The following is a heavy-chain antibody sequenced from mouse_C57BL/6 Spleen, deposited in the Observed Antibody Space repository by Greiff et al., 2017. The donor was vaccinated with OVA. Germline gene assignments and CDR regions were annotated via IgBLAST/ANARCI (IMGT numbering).Heavy chain of an antibody. CDR2: INTNNGGT. J-gene: IGHJ3*01. V-gene: IGHV1-22*01. Sequence: EVQLQQSGPELVKPGASVKLSCKASGYTFTDYNMHWVQQSHGKSLEWIGYINTNNGGTSYNQKLKGKATLTVHKSSSTDHMELRSLTSEDSAVYYCAREDCYGSSYPWFAYWGQGTLVTVSA. CDR1: GYTFTDYN. CDR3: AREDCYGSSYPWFAY. D-gene: IGHD1-1*01.